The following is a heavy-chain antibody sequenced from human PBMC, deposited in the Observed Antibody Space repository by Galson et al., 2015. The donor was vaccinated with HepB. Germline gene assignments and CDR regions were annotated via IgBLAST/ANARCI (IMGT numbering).Heavy chain of an antibody. CDR1: GYSFSNYW. CDR3: ARLGYCSGSNCYSYFDP. CDR2: IYPGDSDT. J-gene: IGHJ5*02. D-gene: IGHD2-2*02. Sequence: QSGAEVKKPGESLKISCKASGYSFSNYWIGWVRQMPGKGLEWMAIIYPGDSDTRYSSSFQGQVTISADRSISTAYQQWSSLKASDTAMYYCARLGYCSGSNCYSYFDPWGQGALVTVSS. V-gene: IGHV5-51*01.